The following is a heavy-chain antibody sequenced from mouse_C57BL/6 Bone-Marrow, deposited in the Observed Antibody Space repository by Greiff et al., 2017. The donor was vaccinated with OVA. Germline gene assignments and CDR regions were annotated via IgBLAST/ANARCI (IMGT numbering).Heavy chain of an antibody. CDR2: INPSNGGT. CDR3: ARPAYYSLYWYIDV. CDR1: GYTFTSYW. D-gene: IGHD2-12*01. J-gene: IGHJ1*03. V-gene: IGHV1-53*01. Sequence: QVQLQQPGTELVKPGASVKLSCKASGYTFTSYWMHWVKQRPGQGLEWIGNINPSNGGTNYNEKFKSKATLTVDKSSSTAYMQLSSLASEDTAVYYSARPAYYSLYWYIDVWGTGTTVTVSS.